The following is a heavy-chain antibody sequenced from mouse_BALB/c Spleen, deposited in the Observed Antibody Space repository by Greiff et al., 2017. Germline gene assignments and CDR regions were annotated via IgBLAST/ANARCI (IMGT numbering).Heavy chain of an antibody. CDR1: GYTFTSYW. V-gene: IGHV1S22*01. J-gene: IGHJ3*01. D-gene: IGHD2-4*01. CDR2: IYAGGGST. CDR3: TRGDYVVGFAY. Sequence: LQQPGSELVRPGASVKLSCKASGYTFTSYWMHWVKQRHGQGREWIGSIYAGGGSTNYDEKFKSKGTLTVDTSSSTAYMHLSSLTSDDSAVYYCTRGDYVVGFAYWGQGTLVTVSA.